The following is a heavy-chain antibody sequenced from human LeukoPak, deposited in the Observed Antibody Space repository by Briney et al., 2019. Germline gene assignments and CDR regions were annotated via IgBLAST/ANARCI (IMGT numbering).Heavy chain of an antibody. V-gene: IGHV3-30*02. D-gene: IGHD1-7*01. CDR2: IRNDGKSE. CDR1: GFTFSDYG. J-gene: IGHJ2*01. CDR3: ARAPTWNYGWYFDL. Sequence: PGGSLRLSCVVSGFTFSDYGMHWVRQTPGKGLEWVAFIRNDGKSEYYADSVKGRFTISKDKSKNTLYLRMQSLRAEDTAVYSCARAPTWNYGWYFDLWGRGTLVTVSS.